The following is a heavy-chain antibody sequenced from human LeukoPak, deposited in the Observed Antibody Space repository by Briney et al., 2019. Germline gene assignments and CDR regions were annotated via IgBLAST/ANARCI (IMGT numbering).Heavy chain of an antibody. J-gene: IGHJ4*02. V-gene: IGHV1-2*05. D-gene: IGHD1-26*01. CDR1: GYTFTGYY. Sequence: ASVKDSCKASGYTFTGYYMHWVRHTLGQRVEWMGVINTNGGGTNYAQKFQGRVTMTRDTSISTAYMEMSRIRSDNTVVYYCARSVGARIEFEYWGQGTLVTVSS. CDR2: INTNGGGT. CDR3: ARSVGARIEFEY.